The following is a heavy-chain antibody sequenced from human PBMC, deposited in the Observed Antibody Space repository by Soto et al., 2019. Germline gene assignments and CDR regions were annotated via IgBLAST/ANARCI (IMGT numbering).Heavy chain of an antibody. D-gene: IGHD5-12*01. Sequence: QVQLQQWGAGLLKPSETLSLTCAVYGGSFSGYYWSWIRQPPGKGLEWIGEINHSGSTNYNPSLKSRVTISVDTSKHQFSLKLSSVTAADTAVYYCARGRRWLPNILDYWGQGTLVTVSS. J-gene: IGHJ4*02. CDR2: INHSGST. V-gene: IGHV4-34*01. CDR1: GGSFSGYY. CDR3: ARGRRWLPNILDY.